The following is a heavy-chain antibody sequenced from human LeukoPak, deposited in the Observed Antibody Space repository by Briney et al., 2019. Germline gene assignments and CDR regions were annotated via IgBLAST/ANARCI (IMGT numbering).Heavy chain of an antibody. CDR1: GLTITSYT. CDR2: ISSSGSGGII. CDR3: TGPVLGASAS. J-gene: IGHJ5*02. D-gene: IGHD1-26*01. Sequence: GGSLRLSCAASGLTITSYTMNWVRQAPGKGLEWVSFISSSGSGGIIYYADSVKGRFTISRDNAKNSLYLQMNSLRAEDTAVYYCTGPVLGASASWGQGTLVTVSS. V-gene: IGHV3-48*04.